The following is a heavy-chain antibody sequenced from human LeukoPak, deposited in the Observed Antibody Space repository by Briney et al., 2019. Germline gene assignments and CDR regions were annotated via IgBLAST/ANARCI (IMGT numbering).Heavy chain of an antibody. CDR2: IYTSGST. J-gene: IGHJ4*02. CDR3: ARGAPYYYDSSGYYLDY. CDR1: GGSISSSSYY. Sequence: SETLSLTCTVSGGSISSSSYYWGWIRQPPGKGLEWIGSIYTSGSTNYNPSLKSRVTMSVDTSKNQFSLKLSSVTAADTAVYYCARGAPYYYDSSGYYLDYWGQGTLVTVSS. D-gene: IGHD3-22*01. V-gene: IGHV4-39*07.